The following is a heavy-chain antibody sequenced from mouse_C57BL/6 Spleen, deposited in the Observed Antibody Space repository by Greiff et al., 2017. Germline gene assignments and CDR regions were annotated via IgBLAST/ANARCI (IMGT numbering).Heavy chain of an antibody. CDR3: ARRPDWYFDV. CDR1: GYTFTSYW. CDR2: IYPSDSAT. V-gene: IGHV1-61*01. J-gene: IGHJ1*03. Sequence: QVQLKQPGAELVRPGSSVKLSCKASGYTFTSYWMDWVKQRPGQGLEWIGNIYPSDSATHYNQKFKDKATLTVDKSSSTAYMQLSSLTSEDSAVYYCARRPDWYFDVWGTGTTVTVSS.